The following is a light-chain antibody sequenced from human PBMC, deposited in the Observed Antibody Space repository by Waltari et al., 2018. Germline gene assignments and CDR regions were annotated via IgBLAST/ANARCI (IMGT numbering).Light chain of an antibody. CDR1: NIETKS. CDR2: RDT. J-gene: IGLJ3*02. Sequence: SYDLAQPLSVSVALGQSARISCGGSNIETKSVHWYQQKPGHAPVLVIYRDTNRPSAIPDRFSASNSGNTATLIISRAQAGDEADYYCQVWDSDTYWVFGGGTRLTVL. V-gene: IGLV3-9*01. CDR3: QVWDSDTYWV.